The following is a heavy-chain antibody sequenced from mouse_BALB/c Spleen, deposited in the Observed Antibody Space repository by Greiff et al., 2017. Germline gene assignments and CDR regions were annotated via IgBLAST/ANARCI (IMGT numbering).Heavy chain of an antibody. CDR1: GFTFTDYY. CDR3: ARDYYGTVDY. Sequence: DVKLVESGGGLVQPGGSLRLSCATSGFTFTDYYMSWVRQPPGKALEWLGFIRNKANGYTTEYSASVKGRFTISRDNSQSILYLQMNTLRAEDSATYYCARDYYGTVDYWGQGTTLTVSS. D-gene: IGHD1-1*01. J-gene: IGHJ2*01. CDR2: IRNKANGYTT. V-gene: IGHV7-3*02.